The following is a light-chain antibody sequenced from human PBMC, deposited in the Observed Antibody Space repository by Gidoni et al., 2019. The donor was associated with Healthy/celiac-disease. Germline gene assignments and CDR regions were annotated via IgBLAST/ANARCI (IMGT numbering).Light chain of an antibody. J-gene: IGKJ2*01. V-gene: IGKV1-5*03. CDR3: QQYNSYLYT. Sequence: DIQMTQSPSTLSASVGDRVTITCRDSQSISSWLAWYQQKPGKAPKLLIYKASSLESGVPSRFSGSGSGTEFTLTISSLQPDDFATYYCQQYNSYLYTVGQGTKLEIK. CDR2: KAS. CDR1: QSISSW.